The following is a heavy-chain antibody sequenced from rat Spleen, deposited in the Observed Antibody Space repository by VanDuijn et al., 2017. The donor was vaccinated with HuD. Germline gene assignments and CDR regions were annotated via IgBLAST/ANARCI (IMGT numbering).Heavy chain of an antibody. D-gene: IGHD1-6*01. J-gene: IGHJ2*01. CDR2: IFYDGSST. CDR1: GFTFSNYY. CDR3: ARHTTAHPLFDY. V-gene: IGHV5-7*01. Sequence: EVQLVESGGGLVQPGRSMKLSCAASGFTFSNYYMAWVRQAPTKGLEWVATIFYDGSSTYYRDSVKGRFTISRDNAKNTQYLQMDSLRSEDTATYYCARHTTAHPLFDYWGQGVMVTVSS.